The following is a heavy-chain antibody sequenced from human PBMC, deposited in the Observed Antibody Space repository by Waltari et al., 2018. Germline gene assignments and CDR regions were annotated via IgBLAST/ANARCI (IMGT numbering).Heavy chain of an antibody. CDR3: ARGSSRGGYFDY. J-gene: IGHJ4*02. CDR1: GGTFSSYA. V-gene: IGHV1-69*05. Sequence: QVQLVQSGAEVKKPGSSVKVSCKASGGTFSSYAISWVRQAPGQGLEWMGGINPIFGTANDGQKFQGRVTITTDESTSTAYMELSSLRSEDTAVYYCARGSSRGGYFDYWGQGTLVTVSS. D-gene: IGHD3-16*01. CDR2: INPIFGTA.